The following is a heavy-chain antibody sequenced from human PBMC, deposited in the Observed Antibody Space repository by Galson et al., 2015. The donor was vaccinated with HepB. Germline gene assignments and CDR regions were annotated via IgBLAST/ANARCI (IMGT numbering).Heavy chain of an antibody. CDR2: INPNSGGT. CDR3: ARQGMVQGEVDY. CDR1: GYTFTGYY. D-gene: IGHD3-10*01. Sequence: SVKVSCKASGYTFTGYYMHWVRQAPGQGLEWMGRINPNSGGTNYAQKFQGRVTMTRDTSISTAYMELSRLRSDDTAVYYCARQGMVQGEVDYWGQGTLVTVSS. J-gene: IGHJ4*02. V-gene: IGHV1-2*06.